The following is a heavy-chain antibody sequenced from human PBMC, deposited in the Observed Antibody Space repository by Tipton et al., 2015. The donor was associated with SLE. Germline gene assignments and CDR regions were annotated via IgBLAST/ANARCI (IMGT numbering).Heavy chain of an antibody. V-gene: IGHV4-34*01. J-gene: IGHJ6*03. CDR2: INHSGST. Sequence: LRLSCAASGFTFSLYEMNWIRQSPGKGLEWIGDINHSGSTNYNPSLKSRVTISVDTSKNQFSLRLSSVTAADTAVYYCARGGEYGSSWYPRYYYYMDVWGKGTTVTVSS. CDR3: ARGGEYGSSWYPRYYYYMDV. CDR1: GFTFSLYE. D-gene: IGHD6-13*01.